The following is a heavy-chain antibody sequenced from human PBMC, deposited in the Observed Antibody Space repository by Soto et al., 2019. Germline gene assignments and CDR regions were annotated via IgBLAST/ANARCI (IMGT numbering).Heavy chain of an antibody. CDR1: GFTFSFYA. Sequence: QVQLVESGGDVVQPGRSLRLSCAASGFTFSFYAMHWVRQAPGKGLEWVAVISYNGRNKHYVDSVKGRFTISRDNSQDTLYLQMDSLRPDDTAVXXCARQAKIGDRSQFYFDSWGQGTLVTVSS. J-gene: IGHJ4*02. V-gene: IGHV3-30*04. D-gene: IGHD3-16*01. CDR3: ARQAKIGDRSQFYFDS. CDR2: ISYNGRNK.